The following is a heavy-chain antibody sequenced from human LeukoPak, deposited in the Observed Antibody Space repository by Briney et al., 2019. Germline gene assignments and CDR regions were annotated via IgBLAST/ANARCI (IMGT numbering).Heavy chain of an antibody. V-gene: IGHV3-30*18. D-gene: IGHD5-12*01. CDR3: AKDGRSGYSGYDRRVPSAFDI. Sequence: GRSLRLSCAASGFTFSSYGMHWVRQAPGKGLEWVAVISYDGSNKYYADSVKGRFTISRDNSKNTLYLQMNSLRAEDTAVYYCAKDGRSGYSGYDRRVPSAFDIWGQGTMVTVSS. CDR2: ISYDGSNK. CDR1: GFTFSSYG. J-gene: IGHJ3*02.